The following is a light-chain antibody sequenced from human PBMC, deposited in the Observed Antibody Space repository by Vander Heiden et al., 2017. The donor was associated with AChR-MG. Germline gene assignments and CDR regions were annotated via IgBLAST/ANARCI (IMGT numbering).Light chain of an antibody. CDR1: SSNIGAGYD. V-gene: IGLV1-40*01. Sequence: QSVLTQPPSVSGAPGQRVTISCTESSSNIGAGYDVHWYQQLPGTAPKLLIYGNINRPSGVPDRFSGSKSGTSASLAITGLQAEDEADYYCQSYDSSLSGVVFGGGTKLTVL. J-gene: IGLJ2*01. CDR2: GNI. CDR3: QSYDSSLSGVV.